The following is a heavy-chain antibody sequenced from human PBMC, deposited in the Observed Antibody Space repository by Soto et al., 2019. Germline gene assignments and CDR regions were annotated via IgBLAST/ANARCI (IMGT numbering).Heavy chain of an antibody. D-gene: IGHD5-18*01. V-gene: IGHV1-69*13. Sequence: SVKVSCKASGGTFSSYAISWVRQAPGQGLEWMGGIVPIFGTANYAQKFQGRVTITADESTSTAYMELSSLRSEDTAVYYCARDRGYSDYYFDYWGQGTLVTVSS. CDR3: ARDRGYSDYYFDY. CDR2: IVPIFGTA. J-gene: IGHJ4*02. CDR1: GGTFSSYA.